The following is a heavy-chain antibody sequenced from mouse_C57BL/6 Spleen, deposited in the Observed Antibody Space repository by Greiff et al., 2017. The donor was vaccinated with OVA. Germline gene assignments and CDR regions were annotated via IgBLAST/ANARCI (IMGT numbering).Heavy chain of an antibody. CDR1: GFTFTDYY. J-gene: IGHJ2*01. Sequence: DVMLVESGGGLVQPGGSLSLSCAASGFTFTDYYMSWVRQPPGKALEWLGFIRNKANGYTTEYSASVKGRFTISRDNSQSILYLQMNALRAEDSATYYCARTSSSGFFDYWGQGTTLTVSS. D-gene: IGHD3-2*02. CDR3: ARTSSSGFFDY. V-gene: IGHV7-3*01. CDR2: IRNKANGYTT.